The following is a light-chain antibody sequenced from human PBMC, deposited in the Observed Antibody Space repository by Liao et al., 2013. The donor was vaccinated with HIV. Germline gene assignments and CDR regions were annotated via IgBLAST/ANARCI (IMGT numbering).Light chain of an antibody. J-gene: IGLJ1*01. Sequence: SYDLIQPPSVSVSPGQTASITCSGDYLGDKYASWYQQKPGQSPVLVLYRDDKRPSGIPERFAGSSSGNTATLTISGTQTIDEADYYCQAWDSNTFVFGTGTKLTVL. CDR3: QAWDSNTFV. CDR2: RDD. V-gene: IGLV3-1*01. CDR1: YLGDKY.